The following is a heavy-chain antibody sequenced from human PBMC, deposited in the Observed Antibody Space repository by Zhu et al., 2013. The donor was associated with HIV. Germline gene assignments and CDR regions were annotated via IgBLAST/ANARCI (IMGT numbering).Heavy chain of an antibody. CDR1: GYTLTELS. CDR3: ATTLLRYFDWLLYYYYGMDV. J-gene: IGHJ6*02. CDR2: FDPEDGET. Sequence: QVQLVQSGAEVKKPGASVKVSCKVSGYTLTELSMHWVRQAPGKGLEWMGGFDPEDGETIYAQKFQGRVTMTEDTSTDTAYMELSSLRSEDTAVYYCATTLLRYFDWLLYYYYGMDVWGQGTTVTVSS. V-gene: IGHV1-24*01. D-gene: IGHD3-9*01.